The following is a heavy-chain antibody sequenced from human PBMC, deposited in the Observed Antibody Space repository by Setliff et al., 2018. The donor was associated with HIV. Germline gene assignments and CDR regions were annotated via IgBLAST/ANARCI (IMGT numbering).Heavy chain of an antibody. J-gene: IGHJ4*02. CDR2: ISGSGGST. CDR3: ARDFCGSSCSSGYGYFDH. CDR1: GFTFSTSG. Sequence: GGSLRLSCAASGFTFSTSGMNWVRQAPGKGLEWVSAISGSGGSTYYADSVKGRFSISRDNSKNMVYLEMNNLRGEDSAVYYCARDFCGSSCSSGYGYFDHWGQGTLVTVSS. V-gene: IGHV3-23*01. D-gene: IGHD2-15*01.